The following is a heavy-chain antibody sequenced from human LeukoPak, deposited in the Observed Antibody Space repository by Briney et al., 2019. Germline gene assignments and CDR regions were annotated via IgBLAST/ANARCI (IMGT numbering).Heavy chain of an antibody. CDR1: GFTLSKHW. V-gene: IGHV3-7*01. Sequence: PGGSLRLSCAASGFTLSKHWMTWVRQAPGKGLECVAIIKQDGSEKYYVNSVKGRFTISRDNAKNSLYLQMNSLRAEDTAVYYCAKMGFWSGYYTSGYWGQGTLVTVSS. J-gene: IGHJ4*02. CDR2: IKQDGSEK. D-gene: IGHD3-3*01. CDR3: AKMGFWSGYYTSGY.